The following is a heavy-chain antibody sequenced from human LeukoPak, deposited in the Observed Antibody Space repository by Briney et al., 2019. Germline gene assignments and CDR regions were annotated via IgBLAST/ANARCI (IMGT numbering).Heavy chain of an antibody. J-gene: IGHJ4*02. CDR2: INTNTGNP. CDR3: ARVRPEGGFDWLLSPSIPYFDY. Sequence: GASVKVSCKASGYTFTSYAMNWVRQAPGQGLEWMGWINTNTGNPTYAQGFTGRFVFSLDTSVSTAYLQISSLKAEDTAVYYCARVRPEGGFDWLLSPSIPYFDYWGQGTLVTVSS. V-gene: IGHV7-4-1*02. D-gene: IGHD3-9*01. CDR1: GYTFTSYA.